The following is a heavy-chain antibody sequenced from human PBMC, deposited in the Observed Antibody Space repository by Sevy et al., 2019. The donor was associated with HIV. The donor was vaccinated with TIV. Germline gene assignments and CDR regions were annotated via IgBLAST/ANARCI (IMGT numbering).Heavy chain of an antibody. CDR3: ARDGGRITMVQGVLAYYHGMDV. J-gene: IGHJ6*02. D-gene: IGHD3-10*01. CDR2: SSSSSNYI. V-gene: IGHV3-21*01. Sequence: GGSLRLSCAASGFTFSIYSMNWVRQAPGKGLEWVSSSSSSSNYIYYADSVKGRFTNSRDNAKNSLSLQMNSLRAEDTAVYYCARDGGRITMVQGVLAYYHGMDVWGQGTTVTVSS. CDR1: GFTFSIYS.